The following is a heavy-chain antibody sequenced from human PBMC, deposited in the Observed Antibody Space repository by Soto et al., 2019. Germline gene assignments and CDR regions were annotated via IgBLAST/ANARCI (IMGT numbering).Heavy chain of an antibody. J-gene: IGHJ6*02. CDR2: IYYSGST. V-gene: IGHV4-59*01. CDR3: AREVGLRKRVDYYYGMDV. D-gene: IGHD3-10*01. CDR1: GGSISSYY. Sequence: TLSLTCTVSGGSISSYYWSWIRQPPGKGLEWIGYIYYSGSTNYNPSLKSRVTISVDTSKNQFSLKLSSVTAADTAVYYCAREVGLRKRVDYYYGMDVWGQGTTVTVSS.